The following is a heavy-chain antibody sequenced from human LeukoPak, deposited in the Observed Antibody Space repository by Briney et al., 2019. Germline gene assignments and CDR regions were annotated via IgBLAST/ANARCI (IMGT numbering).Heavy chain of an antibody. V-gene: IGHV3-30*12. Sequence: GGSLRLSCAASGFTFSSYGMHWVRQAPGKGLEWVAVISYDGSNKYYADSVKGRFTISRDNAKNSLYLQMNSLRAEDTAVHYCARWASYYYGSAFDYWGQGTLVTVSS. CDR1: GFTFSSYG. CDR3: ARWASYYYGSAFDY. D-gene: IGHD3-10*01. J-gene: IGHJ4*02. CDR2: ISYDGSNK.